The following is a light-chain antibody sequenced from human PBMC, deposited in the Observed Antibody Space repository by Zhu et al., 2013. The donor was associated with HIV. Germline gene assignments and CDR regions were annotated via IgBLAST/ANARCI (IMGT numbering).Light chain of an antibody. J-gene: IGKJ1*01. CDR2: AAS. CDR3: QQYHAYSWT. Sequence: DIQMTQSPSSLSASVGDRVTITCRASQSISTYLNWYQQKPGQAPSLLIFAASSLHSGVPSRFSGGGSGTEFTLTISTLQPDDLATYYCQQYHAYSWTFGQGTKV. CDR1: QSISTY. V-gene: IGKV1-39*01.